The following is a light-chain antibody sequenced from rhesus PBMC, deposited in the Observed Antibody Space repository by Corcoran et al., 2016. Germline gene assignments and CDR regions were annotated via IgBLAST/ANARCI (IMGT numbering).Light chain of an antibody. Sequence: DIQMTQSPSSLSASVGDRVTITCRASENVNNYLNWYQQKPGKAPKLLIYKAYTLQSGAPSRFSGSGSWTDYTFTIYSLQPEDFSTYYCQHGYGTPFTFGPGTKLVIK. CDR1: ENVNNY. CDR2: KAY. J-gene: IGKJ3*01. CDR3: QHGYGTPFT. V-gene: IGKV1-74*01.